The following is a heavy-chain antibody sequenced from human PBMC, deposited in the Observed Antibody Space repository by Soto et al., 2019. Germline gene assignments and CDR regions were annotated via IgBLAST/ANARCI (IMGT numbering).Heavy chain of an antibody. Sequence: GGSLRLSCAASGFTFSSYWMSWVRQAPGKGLEWVANIKQDGSEKYYVDSVKGRFTISRDNAKNSLYLQMNSLRAEDTAVYYCARRSRRYCSSTSCHLFDYWGQGTLVTVSS. J-gene: IGHJ4*02. CDR3: ARRSRRYCSSTSCHLFDY. CDR2: IKQDGSEK. D-gene: IGHD2-2*01. CDR1: GFTFSSYW. V-gene: IGHV3-7*01.